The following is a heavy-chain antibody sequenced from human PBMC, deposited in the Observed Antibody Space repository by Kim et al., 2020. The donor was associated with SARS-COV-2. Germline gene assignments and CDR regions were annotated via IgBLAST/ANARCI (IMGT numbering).Heavy chain of an antibody. D-gene: IGHD6-13*01. Sequence: SETLSLTCAVYGGSFSGYYWSWIRQPPGKGLEWIGEINHSGSTNYNPSLKSRVTISVDTSKNQFSLKLSSVTAADTAVYYCARYGIAAAGTPLSRYYFDYWGQGTLVTVSS. V-gene: IGHV4-34*01. CDR2: INHSGST. CDR1: GGSFSGYY. CDR3: ARYGIAAAGTPLSRYYFDY. J-gene: IGHJ4*02.